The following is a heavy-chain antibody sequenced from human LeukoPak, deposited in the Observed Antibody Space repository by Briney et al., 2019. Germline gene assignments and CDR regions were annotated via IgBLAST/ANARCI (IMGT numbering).Heavy chain of an antibody. CDR3: ARETPHEGDFWSGYADY. CDR1: GFTVSSNY. J-gene: IGHJ4*02. Sequence: GGSLRLSCAASGFTVSSNYMSWVRQAPGKGLEWVSVIYSGGNTYYADSVKGRFTISRDNSKNTVSLQMNSLRDEDTAVYYCARETPHEGDFWSGYADYWGQGTLVTVSS. CDR2: IYSGGNT. V-gene: IGHV3-66*01. D-gene: IGHD3-3*01.